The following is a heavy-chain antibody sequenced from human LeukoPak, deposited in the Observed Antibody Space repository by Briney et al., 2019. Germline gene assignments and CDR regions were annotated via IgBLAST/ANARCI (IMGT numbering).Heavy chain of an antibody. Sequence: SETLSLTCTVSGGSISSYYWSWIRQPPGKGLEGIGYIYYSGRTNYNPSLKSRVTISVDTSKNPFSLKLSSVTAEDTAVYYCARRGGDGYKKYYYYGMDVWGQGTTVTVSS. V-gene: IGHV4-59*08. CDR3: ARRGGDGYKKYYYYGMDV. J-gene: IGHJ6*02. CDR1: GGSISSYY. CDR2: IYYSGRT. D-gene: IGHD5-24*01.